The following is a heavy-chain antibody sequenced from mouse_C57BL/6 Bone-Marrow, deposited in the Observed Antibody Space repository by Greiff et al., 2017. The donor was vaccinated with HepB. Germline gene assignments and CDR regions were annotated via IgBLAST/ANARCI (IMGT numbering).Heavy chain of an antibody. V-gene: IGHV1-26*01. CDR2: INPNNGGT. J-gene: IGHJ3*01. CDR1: GYTFTDYY. D-gene: IGHD1-1*01. CDR3: ARAYYYGSSPAWFAY. Sequence: VQLKQSGPELVKPGASVKISCKASGYTFTDYYMNWVKQSHGKSLEWIGDINPNNGGTSYNQKFKGKATLTVDKSSSTAYMELRSLTSEDSAVYYCARAYYYGSSPAWFAYWGQGTLVTVSA.